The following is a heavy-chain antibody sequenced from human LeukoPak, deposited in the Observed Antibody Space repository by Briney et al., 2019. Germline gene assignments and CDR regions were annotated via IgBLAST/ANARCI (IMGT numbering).Heavy chain of an antibody. V-gene: IGHV3-48*03. Sequence: PGGSLRLSCAASGFTFSSYEMNWVLQAPGKGLEWVSYISSSGSTIYYADSVKGRFTISRDNAKNSLYLQMNSLRAEDTAVYYCASLGELSPSEGDYWGQGTLVTVSS. CDR1: GFTFSSYE. D-gene: IGHD3-10*01. J-gene: IGHJ4*02. CDR3: ASLGELSPSEGDY. CDR2: ISSSGSTI.